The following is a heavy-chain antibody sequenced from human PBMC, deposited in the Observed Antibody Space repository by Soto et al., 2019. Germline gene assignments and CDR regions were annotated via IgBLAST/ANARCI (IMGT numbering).Heavy chain of an antibody. CDR3: AHSITMIVVPYFDY. Sequence: QITLKESGPTLVKPTQTLTLTCTFSGFSLSTSGVGVGWIRQPPGKALEWLALIYWDDDKRYSPSLKSRLTITKDTAKNQVVLTMTNMDPVDTATYYCAHSITMIVVPYFDYWGQGTLVTVSS. D-gene: IGHD3-22*01. V-gene: IGHV2-5*02. CDR2: IYWDDDK. J-gene: IGHJ4*02. CDR1: GFSLSTSGVG.